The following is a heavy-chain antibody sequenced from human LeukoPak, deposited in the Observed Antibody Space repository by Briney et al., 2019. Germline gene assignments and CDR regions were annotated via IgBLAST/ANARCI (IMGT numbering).Heavy chain of an antibody. D-gene: IGHD3-10*01. CDR1: GYTFTSYG. J-gene: IGHJ4*02. CDR2: ISAYNGNT. V-gene: IGHV1-18*01. Sequence: ASVKVSCKASGYTFTSYGISWVRQAPGQGLEWMGWISAYNGNTNYAQKLQGRVTMTTDTSTSTAYMELRSLRSDDTAVYYCARDSAATMVRGVILIAAAGSFDYWGQGTLVTVSS. CDR3: ARDSAATMVRGVILIAAAGSFDY.